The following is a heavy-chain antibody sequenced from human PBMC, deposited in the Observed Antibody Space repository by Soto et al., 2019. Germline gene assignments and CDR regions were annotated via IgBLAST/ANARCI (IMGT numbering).Heavy chain of an antibody. CDR3: ARAGGSSWYEYNWFDP. Sequence: QVTLNESGPVLVKPTETLTLTCTVSGFSLSNARMGVSWIRQPPGKALEWLAHIFSNDEKSYSTSQKSRLTISKGTSKSQVVLTMTNMDAVDTATYYCARAGGSSWYEYNWFDPWGQGTLVTVSS. J-gene: IGHJ5*02. D-gene: IGHD6-13*01. CDR2: IFSNDEK. V-gene: IGHV2-26*01. CDR1: GFSLSNARMG.